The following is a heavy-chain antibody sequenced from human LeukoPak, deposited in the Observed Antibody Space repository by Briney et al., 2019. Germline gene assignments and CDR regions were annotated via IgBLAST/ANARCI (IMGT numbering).Heavy chain of an antibody. CDR2: INWNSGSI. V-gene: IGHV3-9*01. CDR3: AKDVTMGYYYAMDV. J-gene: IGHJ6*02. CDR1: GFTYDDYA. D-gene: IGHD4/OR15-4a*01. Sequence: GGSLRLSCAASGFTYDDYAMHWVRQAPGKGLEGVSGINWNSGSIGYADSVKGRFSISRDNAKNSLFLQMNNLTPEDTALYYCAKDVTMGYYYAMDVWGQGTTVTVS.